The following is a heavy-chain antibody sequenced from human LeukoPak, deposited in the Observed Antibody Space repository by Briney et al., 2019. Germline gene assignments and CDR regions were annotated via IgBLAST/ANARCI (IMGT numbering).Heavy chain of an antibody. J-gene: IGHJ5*02. V-gene: IGHV4-30-4*07. CDR1: GGSISSGGYS. CDR3: ARVRIVVVPAAIWALGWFDP. Sequence: SETLSLTCAVSGGSISSGGYSWSWIRQPPGKGLEWIGYIYYSGSTYYNPSLKSRVTISVDTSKNQFSLKLSSVTAADTAVYYCARVRIVVVPAAIWALGWFDPWGQGTLVTVSS. D-gene: IGHD2-2*01. CDR2: IYYSGST.